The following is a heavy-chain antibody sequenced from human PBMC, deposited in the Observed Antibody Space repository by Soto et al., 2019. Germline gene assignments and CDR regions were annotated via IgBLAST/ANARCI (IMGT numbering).Heavy chain of an antibody. CDR1: GDSVSSKSAA. CDR2: TYYRSQWYN. CDR3: ARFVWFGDVVFDY. Sequence: QVQLQQSGPGLVKPSQTLSLTCVISGDSVSSKSAAWNWIRQSPSRGLEWLGRTYYRSQWYNDYAVSVKSRITLNPDTSKNQFSLQLNSVTPEDTAVYYCARFVWFGDVVFDYWGQGILVTVSS. D-gene: IGHD3-10*01. J-gene: IGHJ4*02. V-gene: IGHV6-1*01.